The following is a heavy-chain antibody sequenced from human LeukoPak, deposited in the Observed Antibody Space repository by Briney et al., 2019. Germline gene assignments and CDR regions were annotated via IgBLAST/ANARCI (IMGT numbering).Heavy chain of an antibody. Sequence: SETLSLTCTVSGGSISTYYWSWLRQPPGKGLEWIGYVYFSGSTDYNPSLKSRVTMSVDTSKNQFSLKLSSVTAPDAAVYYCARHDGTIQLWYQIDSWGQGILVTVSS. CDR1: GGSISTYY. CDR3: ARHDGTIQLWYQIDS. D-gene: IGHD5-18*01. V-gene: IGHV4-59*08. CDR2: VYFSGST. J-gene: IGHJ4*02.